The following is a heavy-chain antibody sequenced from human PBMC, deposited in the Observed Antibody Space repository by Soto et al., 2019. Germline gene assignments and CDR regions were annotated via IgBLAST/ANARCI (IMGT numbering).Heavy chain of an antibody. Sequence: PGESLKISCKGSGYRFTSYWIGRVRQMPGKGPEWMGIIYPGDSDTEYNPSFQGQVTISADKSITTTYLQWSSLKASDTAIYYCAASIFYYGMDVWGQGTTVTVSS. CDR1: GYRFTSYW. V-gene: IGHV5-51*01. J-gene: IGHJ6*02. CDR2: IYPGDSDT. CDR3: AASIFYYGMDV.